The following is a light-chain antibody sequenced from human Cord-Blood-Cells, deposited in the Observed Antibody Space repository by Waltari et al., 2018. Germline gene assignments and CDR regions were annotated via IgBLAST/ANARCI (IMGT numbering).Light chain of an antibody. Sequence: QSALTQPASASGSPGQPITIPCTGTSSAVGGYNYVSWYHQHPGKAPKLMIYDVSNRPSGVSNRFSGSKSGNTASLTISGLQAEDEADYYCSSYTSSSTWVFGGGTKLTVL. CDR3: SSYTSSSTWV. CDR1: SSAVGGYNY. V-gene: IGLV2-14*01. CDR2: DVS. J-gene: IGLJ3*02.